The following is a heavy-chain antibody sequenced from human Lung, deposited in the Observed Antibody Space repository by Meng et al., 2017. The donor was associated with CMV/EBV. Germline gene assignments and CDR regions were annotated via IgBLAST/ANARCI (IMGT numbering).Heavy chain of an antibody. CDR2: IYINGDT. Sequence: QVHLQESGPGLVXPXXTLSLTCSVSGVSISGFYWSWIRQPAGKGLEWIGRIYINGDTNYNPSLKSRVTISKDTSKNQISLRLTSVTAADTAIYYCATGSGDFDHWGRGTLVTVSS. CDR3: ATGSGDFDH. J-gene: IGHJ4*02. CDR1: GVSISGFY. D-gene: IGHD1-26*01. V-gene: IGHV4-4*07.